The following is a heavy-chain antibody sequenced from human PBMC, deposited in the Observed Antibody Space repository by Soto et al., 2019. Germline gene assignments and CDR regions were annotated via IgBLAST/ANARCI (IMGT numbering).Heavy chain of an antibody. D-gene: IGHD6-19*01. CDR3: ARNHPQLITQWLVRGIVDY. CDR1: GFTFSSYS. Sequence: PGGSLRLSCASSGFTFSSYSMNWVRQAPGEGLEWVSYISSSSSTIYYADSVKGRFTISRDNAKNSLYLQMNSLRAGDTAVYYCARNHPQLITQWLVRGIVDYWGQGTLVTVSS. V-gene: IGHV3-48*01. J-gene: IGHJ4*02. CDR2: ISSSSSTI.